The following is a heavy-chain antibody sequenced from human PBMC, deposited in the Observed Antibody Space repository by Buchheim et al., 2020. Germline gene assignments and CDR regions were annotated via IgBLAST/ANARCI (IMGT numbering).Heavy chain of an antibody. D-gene: IGHD5-24*01. V-gene: IGHV4-59*01. CDR3: ARGIGRWLQSRTVFDP. CDR2: IYYSGST. Sequence: QVQLQESGPGLVKPSETLSLTCSVSGGSISSNYWSWIRQPPGKGLEWIGHIYYSGSTNYNPSLKSRVTISVDTSTNQFSLKLSSVTAADTAVYYCARGIGRWLQSRTVFDPWGQGTL. J-gene: IGHJ5*02. CDR1: GGSISSNY.